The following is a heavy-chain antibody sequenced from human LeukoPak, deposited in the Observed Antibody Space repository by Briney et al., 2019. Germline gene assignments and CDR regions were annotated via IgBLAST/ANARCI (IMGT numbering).Heavy chain of an antibody. V-gene: IGHV1-18*01. CDR3: PREHYVSGSYQSDCFDP. J-gene: IGHJ5*02. Sequence: ASVKVSCKASGYTFTKHGISWVRQAPRQGLEWLGWISGYNGDTNYAQRLQGRVTMTKDTSSTTAYLEWRSLRSGETALYYCPREHYVSGSYQSDCFDPWGEGTLVTVP. CDR2: ISGYNGDT. CDR1: GYTFTKHG. D-gene: IGHD3-10*01.